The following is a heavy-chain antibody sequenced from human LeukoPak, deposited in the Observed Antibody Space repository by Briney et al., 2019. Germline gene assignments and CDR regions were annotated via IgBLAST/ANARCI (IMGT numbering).Heavy chain of an antibody. V-gene: IGHV1-18*01. J-gene: IGHJ4*02. CDR1: GYTFTSYG. CDR3: ARDGRQDGRFEY. CDR2: ISAYNGNT. Sequence: GASVKVSCKASGYTFTSYGISWVRQAPGQGPEWMGWISAYNGNTYYAQNLQGRVTMTTDTSTSTAYMELRSLRSDDTAVYYCARDGRQDGRFEYWDQGTLVTVSS.